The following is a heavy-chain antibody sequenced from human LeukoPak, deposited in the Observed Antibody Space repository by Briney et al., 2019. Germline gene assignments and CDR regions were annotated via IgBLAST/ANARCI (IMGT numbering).Heavy chain of an antibody. J-gene: IGHJ3*02. V-gene: IGHV3-23*01. Sequence: PGGSLRLSCAASGFTFSSYAMGWVRQAPGKGLEWVSAISGSGGSTYYADSVKGRFTISRDNSKNTLYLQMNSLRAEDTAVYYCAKDPDIVVVPAAEVDAFDIWGQGTMVTVSS. CDR1: GFTFSSYA. D-gene: IGHD2-2*01. CDR3: AKDPDIVVVPAAEVDAFDI. CDR2: ISGSGGST.